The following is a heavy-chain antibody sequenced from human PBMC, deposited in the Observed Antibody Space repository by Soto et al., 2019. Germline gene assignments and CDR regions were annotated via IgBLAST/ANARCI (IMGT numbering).Heavy chain of an antibody. Sequence: QVQLVQSGAEVKKPGASVKISCKTSGYIFINYYIHWVRQAPGQGLEWVALFNPMSGSTNYAQKLQGRGSVTSDTSMSPVYMELSSLISEDTAVYYCARDLPAAYYWGQGTLVSGYS. J-gene: IGHJ4*02. CDR1: GYIFINYY. D-gene: IGHD3-16*01. V-gene: IGHV1-46*04. CDR2: FNPMSGST. CDR3: ARDLPAAYY.